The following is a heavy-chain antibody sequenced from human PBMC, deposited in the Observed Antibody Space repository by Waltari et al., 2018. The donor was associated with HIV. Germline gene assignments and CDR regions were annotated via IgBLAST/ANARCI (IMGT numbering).Heavy chain of an antibody. J-gene: IGHJ2*01. Sequence: QLQLQESGPGLVKTSETLSLTCTVSGGSISNSNYFWGWIRQPPGKGLEWIGRIYYSGRSYYNPSLKSRVTISVDTSKNQFSLKLSSVTATDTAVYYCARHALRVGASYWYFDLWGRGTLVTVSS. CDR1: GGSISNSNYF. D-gene: IGHD1-26*01. CDR2: IYYSGRS. V-gene: IGHV4-39*01. CDR3: ARHALRVGASYWYFDL.